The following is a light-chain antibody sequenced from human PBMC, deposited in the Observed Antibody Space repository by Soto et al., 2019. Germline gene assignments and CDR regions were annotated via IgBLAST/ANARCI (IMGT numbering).Light chain of an antibody. V-gene: IGKV1-5*03. CDR2: KAS. Sequence: DIQMAQSPSTLSASVGDRVTITCRASQSISSWLAWYQQKPGKAPKLLIYKASSLESGVPSRFSGSGSGTEFTLSISSLQPDDFATYYCQQYNSYPLTFGGGTKVEIK. CDR1: QSISSW. J-gene: IGKJ4*01. CDR3: QQYNSYPLT.